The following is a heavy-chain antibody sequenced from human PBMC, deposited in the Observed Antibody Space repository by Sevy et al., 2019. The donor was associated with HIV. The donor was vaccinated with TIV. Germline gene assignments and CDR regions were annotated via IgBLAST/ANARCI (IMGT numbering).Heavy chain of an antibody. CDR3: AREGQLWFVYYFDN. J-gene: IGHJ4*02. V-gene: IGHV3-7*01. CDR1: GFSFAWYW. CDR2: INQDGSEK. Sequence: GVSLRLSCAASGFSFAWYWMSWVRQTPEKGLEWVANINQDGSEKNYVDSVKGRFTISRDNSKNTLYLQMNSLRPEDMAIYYCAREGQLWFVYYFDNWGQGTLVTVSS. D-gene: IGHD3-10*01.